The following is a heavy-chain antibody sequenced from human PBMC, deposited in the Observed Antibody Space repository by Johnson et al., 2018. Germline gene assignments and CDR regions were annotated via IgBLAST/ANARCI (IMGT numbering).Heavy chain of an antibody. CDR1: GFTFGDYA. CDR2: IRSKAYGGTS. D-gene: IGHD4-17*01. V-gene: IGHV3-49*03. CDR3: ARDSPTVTYYYRYAMDV. J-gene: IGHJ6*02. Sequence: VQLVQSGGGLVQPGRSLRLSCTASGFTFGDYAMSWFRQAPGKGLEWVGFIRSKAYGGTSEYAASVKGRFTISRDDSKSIAYLQMNRLRAEDTAVYYWARDSPTVTYYYRYAMDVWGQGTTVTVSS.